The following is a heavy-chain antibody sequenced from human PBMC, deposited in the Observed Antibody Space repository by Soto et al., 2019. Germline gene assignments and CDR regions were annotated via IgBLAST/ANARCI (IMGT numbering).Heavy chain of an antibody. CDR1: GFSFSSNS. D-gene: IGHD6-19*01. CDR3: TKPRSSLQWPPFDP. V-gene: IGHV3-23*01. J-gene: IGHJ5*02. Sequence: GGSLRLSCKASGFSFSSNSMGWLRQAPGKGLDWVSSISDSADRIYYADSVRGRSTFSRDNSKNMMYLQMNSLRAEDTAVYYCTKPRSSLQWPPFDPWGHGTLVTVSS. CDR2: ISDSADRI.